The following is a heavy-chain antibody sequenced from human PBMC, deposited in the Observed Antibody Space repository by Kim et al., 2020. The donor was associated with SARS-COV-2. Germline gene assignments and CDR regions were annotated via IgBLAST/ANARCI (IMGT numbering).Heavy chain of an antibody. D-gene: IGHD7-27*01. V-gene: IGHV1-3*01. Sequence: ASVKVSCKASGYTFTGYAMQWVRQAPGQRLEWMGWIYAGNGNTKYSQKIQGRVTITRDTSASTAYMELSSLKSEDTAVYYCAKSGDAFDIWGQGTMVTVS. CDR3: AKSGDAFDI. CDR1: GYTFTGYA. CDR2: IYAGNGNT. J-gene: IGHJ3*02.